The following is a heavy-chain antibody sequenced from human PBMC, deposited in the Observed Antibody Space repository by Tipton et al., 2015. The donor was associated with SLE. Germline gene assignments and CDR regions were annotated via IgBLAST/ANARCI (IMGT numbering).Heavy chain of an antibody. J-gene: IGHJ4*02. CDR1: GGSIKRDSYY. Sequence: TLSLTCTVSGGSIKRDSYYWSWVRQPPGKGLEWIGCIYYSGNTYYNPSLKSRVTISVDTSKNQFSRNLSSVTAADTAVYCCASSYYDFWSGVDYWGQGTLVTVSS. V-gene: IGHV4-39*01. CDR2: IYYSGNT. D-gene: IGHD3-3*01. CDR3: ASSYYDFWSGVDY.